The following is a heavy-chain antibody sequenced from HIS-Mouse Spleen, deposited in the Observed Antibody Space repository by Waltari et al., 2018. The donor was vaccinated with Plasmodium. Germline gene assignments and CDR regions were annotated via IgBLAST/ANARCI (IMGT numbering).Heavy chain of an antibody. Sequence: QVQLVESGGGVVQPGRSLRRCCAAAGVTFRSYGMHWVRQVPGKGLEWGAVISYDGSNKYYADSVKGRFTISRDNSKNTLYLQMNSLRAEDTAVYYCAKEVLGYYDFWSRPDYWGQGTLVTVSS. J-gene: IGHJ4*02. CDR2: ISYDGSNK. CDR1: GVTFRSYG. CDR3: AKEVLGYYDFWSRPDY. V-gene: IGHV3-30*18. D-gene: IGHD3-3*01.